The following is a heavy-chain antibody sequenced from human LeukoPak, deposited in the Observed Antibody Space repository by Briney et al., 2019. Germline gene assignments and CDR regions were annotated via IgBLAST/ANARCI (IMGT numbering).Heavy chain of an antibody. Sequence: PGGSLRLSCAASGFTSSSYGMSWVRQAPGKGLEWVAVISYDGSNKYYADSVKGRFTISRDNSKNTLYLQMNSLRAEDTAVYYCASGPPLWYSSGYFDYWGQGTLVTVSS. J-gene: IGHJ4*02. D-gene: IGHD6-19*01. V-gene: IGHV3-30*03. CDR1: GFTSSSYG. CDR3: ASGPPLWYSSGYFDY. CDR2: ISYDGSNK.